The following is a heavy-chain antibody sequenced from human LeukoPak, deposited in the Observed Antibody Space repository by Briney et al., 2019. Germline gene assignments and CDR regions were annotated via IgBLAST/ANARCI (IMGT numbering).Heavy chain of an antibody. D-gene: IGHD1-26*01. CDR1: GASISRTSYY. Sequence: SETLSLTCTVSGASISRTSYYWGWIRQTPGKGLVWIGTVYYSGSTYYNTSLKSRLTISVDTSKNQISLQLTSVTAADMAVYYCATYSGSYFVDHWGQGTLVTVSS. CDR2: VYYSGST. J-gene: IGHJ4*02. V-gene: IGHV4-39*01. CDR3: ATYSGSYFVDH.